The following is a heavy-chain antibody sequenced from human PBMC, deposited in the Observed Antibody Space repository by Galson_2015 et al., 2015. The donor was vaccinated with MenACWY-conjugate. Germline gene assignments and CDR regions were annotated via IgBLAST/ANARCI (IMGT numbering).Heavy chain of an antibody. Sequence: SLRLSCAASGFTFSSYSMNWVRPAPGKGLEWVWTISSSSSYIYNADAANGRFTISRDNAKNSLSLPMNSLGADYTAVYYCARDSAGGYDSEFDYSGQGTLVTVSS. J-gene: IGHJ4*02. CDR2: ISSSSSYI. CDR3: ARDSAGGYDSEFDY. V-gene: IGHV3-21*01. CDR1: GFTFSSYS. D-gene: IGHD5-12*01.